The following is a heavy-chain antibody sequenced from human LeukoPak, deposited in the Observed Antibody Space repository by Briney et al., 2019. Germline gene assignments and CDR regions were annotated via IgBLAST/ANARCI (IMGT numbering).Heavy chain of an antibody. Sequence: GGSLRLSCAASGFTFSSYEMNWVRQAPGKGLEWVSYISSSGSTIDYADSVKGRFTISRDNAKNSLYLQMNSLRAEDTALYYCARGIANYYGSGSPNRPFDYWGQGTLVTVSS. J-gene: IGHJ4*02. D-gene: IGHD3-10*01. CDR3: ARGIANYYGSGSPNRPFDY. CDR2: ISSSGSTI. CDR1: GFTFSSYE. V-gene: IGHV3-48*03.